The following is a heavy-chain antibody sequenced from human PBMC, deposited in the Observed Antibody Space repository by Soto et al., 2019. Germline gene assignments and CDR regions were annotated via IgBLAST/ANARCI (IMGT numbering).Heavy chain of an antibody. CDR1: GFTVSSNY. CDR2: IYSGGST. CDR3: ASVVRDSSGYGWYFDL. J-gene: IGHJ2*01. D-gene: IGHD3-22*01. Sequence: EVQLVESGGGLIQPGGSLRLSCAASGFTVSSNYMSWVRQAPGKGLEWVSVIYSGGSTYYADSVKGRFTISRDNSKNSLYLQMNSLRAEDTAVYYCASVVRDSSGYGWYFDLWGRGPLVTVSS. V-gene: IGHV3-53*01.